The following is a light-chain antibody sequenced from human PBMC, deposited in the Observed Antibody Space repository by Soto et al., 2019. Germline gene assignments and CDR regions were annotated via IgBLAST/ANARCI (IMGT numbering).Light chain of an antibody. CDR3: QQYGSSPLYT. J-gene: IGKJ2*01. CDR2: AAS. Sequence: EIVLTQSPGTLSLSPGERATLYCRASQIVDSVDLAWYQQKPVQAPRLLIYAASTRATGIPDRLSGSGSGTDFTLTIVRLEPEDFGVYCCQQYGSSPLYTFGPGTKLEIK. V-gene: IGKV3-20*01. CDR1: QIVDSVD.